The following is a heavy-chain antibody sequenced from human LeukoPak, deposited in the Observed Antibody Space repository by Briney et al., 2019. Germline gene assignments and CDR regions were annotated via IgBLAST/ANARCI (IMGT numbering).Heavy chain of an antibody. CDR2: VNPNSGDT. J-gene: IGHJ3*01. CDR3: ARVAGGYNYVFDV. V-gene: IGHV1-2*02. Sequence: GASVKVSCKASGYTFNDYYTHWVRQAPGQGLEWMGWVNPNSGDTNYVQKFQGRVTMTKDTSITTAYMELSRLRSDDTAVYYCARVAGGYNYVFDVWGQGTMVTVSS. D-gene: IGHD5-24*01. CDR1: GYTFNDYY.